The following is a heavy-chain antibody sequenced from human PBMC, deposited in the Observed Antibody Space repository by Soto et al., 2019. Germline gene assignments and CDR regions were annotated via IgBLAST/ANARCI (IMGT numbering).Heavy chain of an antibody. CDR3: ARGRMRVAWWFDP. Sequence: SETLSLTCTVSGGSVSSGSYYWSWIRQPPGKGLEWIGYIYYSGSTNYNPSLKSRVTMSVDTSKNQFSLKLSSVTAADTAIYYCARGRMRVAWWFDPWGQGTLVTVSS. V-gene: IGHV4-61*01. D-gene: IGHD2-15*01. CDR2: IYYSGST. J-gene: IGHJ5*02. CDR1: GGSVSSGSYY.